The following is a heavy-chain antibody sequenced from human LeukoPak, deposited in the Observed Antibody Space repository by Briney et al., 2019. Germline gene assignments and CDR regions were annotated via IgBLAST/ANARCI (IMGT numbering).Heavy chain of an antibody. Sequence: GGSLRLSCAASGFTFSSYWMSWVRQAPGKGLEWVANIKQDGSEKYYVDSVKGRFTISRDNAQNSLYLQMNSLRAEDTAVYYCARDYEGGGSGSYYAFDIWGQGTMVTVSS. D-gene: IGHD3-10*01. J-gene: IGHJ3*02. CDR3: ARDYEGGGSGSYYAFDI. V-gene: IGHV3-7*01. CDR1: GFTFSSYW. CDR2: IKQDGSEK.